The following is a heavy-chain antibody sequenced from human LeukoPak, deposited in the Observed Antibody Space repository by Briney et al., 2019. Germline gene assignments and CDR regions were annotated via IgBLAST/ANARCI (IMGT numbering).Heavy chain of an antibody. D-gene: IGHD2-2*01. V-gene: IGHV4-4*07. Sequence: SETLSLTCTVSGGSISSYYWSWIRQPAGKGLEWIGRIYTSGSTNYNPSLKSRVTMSVDTSKNQFSLKLSSVTAADTAVYYCARVLVVVPAAMFTDYYMDVWGKGTTVTVSS. CDR2: IYTSGST. J-gene: IGHJ6*03. CDR3: ARVLVVVPAAMFTDYYMDV. CDR1: GGSISSYY.